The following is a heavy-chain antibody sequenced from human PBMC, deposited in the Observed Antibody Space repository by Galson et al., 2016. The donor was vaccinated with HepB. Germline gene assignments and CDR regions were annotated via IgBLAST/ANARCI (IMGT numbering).Heavy chain of an antibody. CDR1: GFTFSSYG. J-gene: IGHJ4*02. CDR2: ISYDGSNE. Sequence: SLRLSCAASGFTFSSYGMHWVRQAPGKGLEWVAVISYDGSNEYYADSVKGRFTISRDNSKNTLYLQMNSLRAEDTAVYYCAKSPPYYGSGSYFRLTYYFDYWCQGTLATVSS. CDR3: AKSPPYYGSGSYFRLTYYFDY. D-gene: IGHD3-10*01. V-gene: IGHV3-30*18.